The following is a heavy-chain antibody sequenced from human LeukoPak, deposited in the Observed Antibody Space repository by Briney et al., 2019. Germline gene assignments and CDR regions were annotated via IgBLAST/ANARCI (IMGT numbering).Heavy chain of an antibody. Sequence: PGGSLRLSCAASGFTFSSYSMNWVRQAPGKGLEWVSSISGSSSYIYYADSVKGRFTISRQNAKNSLFLQMNSLRAEDTAVYYCARHRSGGSQDDAFDIWGQGTMVTVSS. CDR3: ARHRSGGSQDDAFDI. CDR1: GFTFSSYS. V-gene: IGHV3-21*01. CDR2: ISGSSSYI. J-gene: IGHJ3*02. D-gene: IGHD2-15*01.